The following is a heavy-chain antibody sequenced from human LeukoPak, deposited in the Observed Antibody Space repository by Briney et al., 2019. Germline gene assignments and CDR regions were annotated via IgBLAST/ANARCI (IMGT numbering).Heavy chain of an antibody. CDR2: ISAYNGNT. J-gene: IGHJ5*02. CDR3: ARSVGGWFDP. V-gene: IGHV1-18*01. Sequence: GASVKVFCKASGGTFSSYAISWVRPAPGQGLEWMGWISAYNGNTNYAQKLQGRVTMTTDTSTSTAYMELRSLRSDDTAVYYCARSVGGWFDPWGQGTLVTVSS. D-gene: IGHD3-16*01. CDR1: GGTFSSYA.